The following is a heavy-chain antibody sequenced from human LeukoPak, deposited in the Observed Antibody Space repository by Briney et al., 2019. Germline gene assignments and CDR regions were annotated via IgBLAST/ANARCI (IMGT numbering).Heavy chain of an antibody. J-gene: IGHJ4*02. CDR2: ISSSTSYI. Sequence: PGGSLRLSCAASGFTFSSYSMNWIRQAPGKGLEWVSSISSSTSYIYYADSVKGRFTISKDNAKNSLYLQMNSLRAEDTAVYYCARAGGSTVSHSDYWGQGNLVTVSS. CDR1: GFTFSSYS. D-gene: IGHD4-17*01. CDR3: ARAGGSTVSHSDY. V-gene: IGHV3-21*01.